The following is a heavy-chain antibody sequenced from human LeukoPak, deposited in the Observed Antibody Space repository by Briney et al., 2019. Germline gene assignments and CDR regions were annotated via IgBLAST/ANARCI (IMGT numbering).Heavy chain of an antibody. CDR1: GGSFSGYY. CDR3: ARSSSSGWSEYFQH. D-gene: IGHD6-19*01. Sequence: PSETLSLTCAVYGGSFSGYYWSWIRQPPGKGLEWIGEINHSGSTNYNPSLKSRVTISVDTSKNQFSLKLSSVTAADTAVYYCARSSSSGWSEYFQHWGQGTLVTVSS. CDR2: INHSGST. J-gene: IGHJ1*01. V-gene: IGHV4-34*01.